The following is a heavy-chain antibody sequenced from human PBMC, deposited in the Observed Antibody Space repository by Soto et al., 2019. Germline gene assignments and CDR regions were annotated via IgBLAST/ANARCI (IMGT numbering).Heavy chain of an antibody. CDR1: GYTFTGYY. CDR2: INPNSGGT. J-gene: IGHJ4*02. D-gene: IGHD3-22*01. CDR3: ARDQGAVFSPGREQKLTMIVVVITHFDY. V-gene: IGHV1-2*02. Sequence: GASVKVSCKASGYTFTGYYMHWVRQAPGRGLEWMGWINPNSGGTNYAQKFQGRVTMTRDTSISTAYMELSRLRSDDTAVYYCARDQGAVFSPGREQKLTMIVVVITHFDYWGQGTLVTVSS.